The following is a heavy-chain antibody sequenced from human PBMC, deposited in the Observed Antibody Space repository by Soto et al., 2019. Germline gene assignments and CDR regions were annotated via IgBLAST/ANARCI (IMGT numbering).Heavy chain of an antibody. CDR3: ARDLITGTTLDYYYGMDV. V-gene: IGHV3-33*01. J-gene: IGHJ6*02. CDR1: GFTFSSYG. CDR2: IWYDGSNK. D-gene: IGHD1-7*01. Sequence: SLRLSCAASGFTFSSYGMHWVRQAPGKGLEWVAVIWYDGSNKYYADSVKGRFTISRDNSKNTLYLQMNSLRAEDTAVYYCARDLITGTTLDYYYGMDVWGQGTTVTVSS.